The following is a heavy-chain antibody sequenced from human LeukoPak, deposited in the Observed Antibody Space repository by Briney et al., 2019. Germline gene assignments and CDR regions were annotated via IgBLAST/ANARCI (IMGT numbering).Heavy chain of an antibody. V-gene: IGHV3-23*01. CDR1: GFTFSSYA. CDR2: VSGSGGST. CDR3: AKDHRVYDKTPTAFDI. D-gene: IGHD5/OR15-5a*01. Sequence: GGSLRLSCAASGFTFSSYAMSWVRQAPGKGQEWVSTVSGSGGSTYYADSVKGRFTISRDNSKNTLYLQMNSLRAEDTAVYYCAKDHRVYDKTPTAFDIWGQGTLVTVSS. J-gene: IGHJ3*02.